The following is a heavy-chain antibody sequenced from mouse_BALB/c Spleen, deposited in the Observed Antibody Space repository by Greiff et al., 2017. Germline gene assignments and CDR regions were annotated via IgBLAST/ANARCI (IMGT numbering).Heavy chain of an antibody. V-gene: IGHV1S81*02. CDR2: INPSNGGT. CDR1: GYTFTSYY. CDR3: TRPGTVDY. D-gene: IGHD4-1*01. Sequence: QVQLQQSGAELVKPGASVKLSCKASGYTFTSYYMYWVKQRPGQGLEWIGEINPSNGGTNFNEKFKSKATLTVDKSSSTAYMQLSSLTSEDSAVYDCTRPGTVDYWGQGTTLTVSS. J-gene: IGHJ2*01.